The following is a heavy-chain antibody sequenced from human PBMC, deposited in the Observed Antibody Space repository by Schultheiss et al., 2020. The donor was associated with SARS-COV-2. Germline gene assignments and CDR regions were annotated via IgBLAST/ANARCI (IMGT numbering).Heavy chain of an antibody. CDR2: ISSSSSTI. V-gene: IGHV3-48*01. J-gene: IGHJ6*03. CDR1: GFTFSSYA. D-gene: IGHD5-24*01. CDR3: ARGVGDGYYYYMDV. Sequence: GESLKISCAASGFTFSSYAMSWVRQAPGKGLEWVSYISSSSSTIYYADSVKGRFTISRDNAKNSLYLQMNSLRAEDTAVYYCARGVGDGYYYYMDVWGKGTTVTVSS.